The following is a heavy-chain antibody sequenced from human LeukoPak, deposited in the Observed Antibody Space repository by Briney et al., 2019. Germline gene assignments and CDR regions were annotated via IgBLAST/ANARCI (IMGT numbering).Heavy chain of an antibody. CDR2: LIPIFDTA. Sequence: ASVKVSCKASGGTFSSYAISWVRQAPGQGLEWIGGLIPIFDTANYAQKFQGRVTIIADESTSTTYMELSSLSSEDTAVYYCASSYSSGWYHYWGQGTLVTVSS. CDR1: GGTFSSYA. V-gene: IGHV1-69*13. D-gene: IGHD6-19*01. J-gene: IGHJ4*02. CDR3: ASSYSSGWYHY.